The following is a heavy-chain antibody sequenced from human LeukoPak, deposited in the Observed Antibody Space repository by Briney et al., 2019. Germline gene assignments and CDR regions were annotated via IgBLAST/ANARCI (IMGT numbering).Heavy chain of an antibody. V-gene: IGHV4-4*09. CDR2: IQASGDS. J-gene: IGHJ4*02. D-gene: IGHD4-11*01. CDR1: GDSFGPFS. Sequence: PSETLSLTCTLSGDSFGPFSWSWPRQPPGKGLEWIGYIQASGDSSLNGALKSRVSFSLDTSKSEFFMTMRSVTAADTAVYYCAKSYFDYSTYYSYYFNLWGQGALVTVSS. CDR3: AKSYFDYSTYYSYYFNL.